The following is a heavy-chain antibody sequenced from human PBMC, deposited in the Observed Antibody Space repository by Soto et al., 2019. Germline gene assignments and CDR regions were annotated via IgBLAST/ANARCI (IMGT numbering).Heavy chain of an antibody. CDR2: ISNNGGST. D-gene: IGHD3-9*01. CDR1: GFTFSNYA. Sequence: GGSLRLSCAAAGFTFSNYAMHWVRQAPGKGLEYVSAISNNGGSTYYANSVKGRFTISRDNSKNTLYLQMDSLRAEDMAVYYCAKGGNVLRYFDWPSPFDYWGQGTLVTVSS. CDR3: AKGGNVLRYFDWPSPFDY. V-gene: IGHV3-64*01. J-gene: IGHJ4*02.